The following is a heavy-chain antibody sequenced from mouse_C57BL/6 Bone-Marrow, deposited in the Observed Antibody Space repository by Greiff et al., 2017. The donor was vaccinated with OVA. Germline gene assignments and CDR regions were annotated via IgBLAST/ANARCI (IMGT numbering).Heavy chain of an antibody. D-gene: IGHD2-4*01. Sequence: EVQRVEYGGGLVQPGGSMKLSCAASGFTFSDAWMDWVRQSPEKGLEWVAEIRNKANNHATYYAESVKGRFTISRDDSKSSVYLQMNSLRAEDTGIYYGTRRLRRGAWFAYWGQGTLVTVSA. CDR1: GFTFSDAW. J-gene: IGHJ3*01. CDR3: TRRLRRGAWFAY. CDR2: IRNKANNHAT. V-gene: IGHV6-6*01.